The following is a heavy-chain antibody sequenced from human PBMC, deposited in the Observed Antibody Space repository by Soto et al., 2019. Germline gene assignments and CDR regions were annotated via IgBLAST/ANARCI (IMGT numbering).Heavy chain of an antibody. Sequence: GASVKVSCKASGGTFSSYAISWVRQAPGQGLEWMGGIIPIFGTANYAQKFQGRVTITADESTSTAYMELSSLRSEDTAMYYCARDGHIVVVTAIRDYAFDIWGQGTMVTVSS. CDR1: GGTFSSYA. V-gene: IGHV1-69*13. CDR3: ARDGHIVVVTAIRDYAFDI. D-gene: IGHD2-21*02. J-gene: IGHJ3*02. CDR2: IIPIFGTA.